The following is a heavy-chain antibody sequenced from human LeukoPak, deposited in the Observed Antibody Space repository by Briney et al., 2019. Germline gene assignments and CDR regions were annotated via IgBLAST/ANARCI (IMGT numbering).Heavy chain of an antibody. J-gene: IGHJ6*03. CDR2: ISYDGSNK. Sequence: GGSLRLSCAASGFTFSSYAMHWVRQAPGKGLEWVAVISYDGSNKYYADSVKGRFTISRDNSKNTLYLQMNSLRAEDTAVYYCARRYSSSWYNYYYYYYMDVWGKGTTVTVSS. D-gene: IGHD6-13*01. V-gene: IGHV3-30*04. CDR1: GFTFSSYA. CDR3: ARRYSSSWYNYYYYYYMDV.